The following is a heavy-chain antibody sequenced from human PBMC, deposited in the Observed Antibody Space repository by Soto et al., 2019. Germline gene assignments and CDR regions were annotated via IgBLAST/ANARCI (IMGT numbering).Heavy chain of an antibody. V-gene: IGHV1-69*02. J-gene: IGHJ6*03. CDR1: GGTFSSYT. D-gene: IGHD1-1*01. CDR2: IIPILGIA. CDR3: ASRTTGTTYTYYMDV. Sequence: SVKVSCKASGGTFSSYTISWVRQAPGQGLEWMGRIIPILGIANYAQKFQGRVTITADKSTSTAYMELSSLRSEDTAVYYCASRTTGTTYTYYMDVWGKGTTVTVSS.